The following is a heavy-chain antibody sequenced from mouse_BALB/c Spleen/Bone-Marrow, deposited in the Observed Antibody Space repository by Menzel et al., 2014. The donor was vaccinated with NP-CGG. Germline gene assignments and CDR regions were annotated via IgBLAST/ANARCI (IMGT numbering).Heavy chain of an antibody. D-gene: IGHD2-1*01. Sequence: VQLHQSGAELVKPGASVKLSCKASGYTFTSYYMYWVKQRPGQGLEWIGEINPSNGGTNFNEKFKSKATLTVDKSSSTAYMQLSSLTSEDSAVYYCTRSNGNWFAYWGQGTLVTVSA. J-gene: IGHJ3*01. CDR2: INPSNGGT. V-gene: IGHV1S81*02. CDR3: TRSNGNWFAY. CDR1: GYTFTSYY.